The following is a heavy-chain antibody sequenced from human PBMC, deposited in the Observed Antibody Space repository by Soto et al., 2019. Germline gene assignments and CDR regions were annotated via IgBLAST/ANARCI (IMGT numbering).Heavy chain of an antibody. J-gene: IGHJ4*02. V-gene: IGHV4-59*01. D-gene: IGHD3-10*01. CDR1: GGSMSGYF. CDR2: IYYLGST. CDR3: ARDGYDGSGSPYPAY. Sequence: CLTCSVSGGSMSGYFWSWIRQSPGKGLEWIGYIYYLGSTDYNPSLKSRVTISVDTSKRQFSLRLTSVTAADTAVYYCARDGYDGSGSPYPAYWGPGTQVTVSS.